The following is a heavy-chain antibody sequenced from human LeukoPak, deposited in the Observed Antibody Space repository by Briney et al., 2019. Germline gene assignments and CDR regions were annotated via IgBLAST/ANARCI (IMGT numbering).Heavy chain of an antibody. Sequence: GXSLRLSCAASGFTFSNYGMHWVRQAPGKGLEWVASIRYDGFNKYYADSVKGRFTISRDNSKNTLYLQMNSLRAEDTAVYYCAKKTIVGATVDAFDIWGQGTMVIVSS. CDR1: GFTFSNYG. J-gene: IGHJ3*02. CDR2: IRYDGFNK. V-gene: IGHV3-30*02. D-gene: IGHD1-26*01. CDR3: AKKTIVGATVDAFDI.